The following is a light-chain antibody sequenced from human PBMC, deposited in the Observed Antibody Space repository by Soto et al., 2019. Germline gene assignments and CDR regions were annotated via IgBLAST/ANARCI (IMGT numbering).Light chain of an antibody. V-gene: IGLV2-14*03. J-gene: IGLJ1*01. CDR1: SSDVGGYDY. CDR3: ASYTSTIALYV. Sequence: QSALTQPASVSGSLGQSITISCTGTSSDVGGYDYVSWYQQHPGKAPKLVIFDVSKRPSGVSHRFSGSKSGNTASLTISGLQPEDAADYYCASYTSTIALYVFGTGTKLTVL. CDR2: DVS.